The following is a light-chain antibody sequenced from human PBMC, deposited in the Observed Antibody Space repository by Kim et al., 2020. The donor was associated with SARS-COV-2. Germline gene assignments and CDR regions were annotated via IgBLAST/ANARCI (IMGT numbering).Light chain of an antibody. CDR3: QQHFNYPLT. CDR2: DVS. V-gene: IGKV1-5*01. J-gene: IGKJ3*01. Sequence: DIQMTQSPSTLSASVGDTVIITCRASQSLNDWLAWYQQKPGEAPKLLVYDVSNLESGVPSRFSGSGSGTEFTLTISRLQPDDFATYYCQQHFNYPLTFGPGTKVDIK. CDR1: QSLNDW.